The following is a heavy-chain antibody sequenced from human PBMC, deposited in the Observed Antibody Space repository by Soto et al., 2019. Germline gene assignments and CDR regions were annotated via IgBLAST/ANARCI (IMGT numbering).Heavy chain of an antibody. Sequence: GGSLRLSCAASGFTFSSYAMSWVRQAPGKGLEWVSAISGSGGGTYYADSVKGRFTISRDNSKNTLYLQMNSLRAEDTAVYYCAKGPEVSVTTNYFDYWGQGTLVTVSS. CDR2: ISGSGGGT. V-gene: IGHV3-23*01. CDR3: AKGPEVSVTTNYFDY. CDR1: GFTFSSYA. J-gene: IGHJ4*02. D-gene: IGHD4-17*01.